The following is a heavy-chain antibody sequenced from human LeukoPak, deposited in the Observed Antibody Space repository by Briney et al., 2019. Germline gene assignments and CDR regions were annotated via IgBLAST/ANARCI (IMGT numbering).Heavy chain of an antibody. CDR1: GFTFSGYA. J-gene: IGHJ4*02. CDR3: AKTYYDILTGYYHPLYYSAY. Sequence: GGSLRLSCAASGFTFSGYAMSGVRQAPGKGLEWVSAISGSGGSTYYADSVKGRFTISRDNSKNTLSLQMNSLRAEDTAVYYCAKTYYDILTGYYHPLYYSAYWGQGTLVTVSS. V-gene: IGHV3-23*01. D-gene: IGHD3-9*01. CDR2: ISGSGGST.